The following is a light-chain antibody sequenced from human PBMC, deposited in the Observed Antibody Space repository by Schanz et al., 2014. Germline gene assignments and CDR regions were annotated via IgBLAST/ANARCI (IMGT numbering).Light chain of an antibody. CDR3: NSYTSSTVI. J-gene: IGLJ2*01. V-gene: IGLV2-14*03. CDR1: SSDVGGYNS. CDR2: DVS. Sequence: QSTLTQPASVSGSPGQSITISCTGTSSDVGGYNSVSWYQQHPGKAPKLMIYDVSKRPSGVPDRFSGSKSGNTASLTISGLQAEDEADYYCNSYTSSTVIFGGGTKLTVL.